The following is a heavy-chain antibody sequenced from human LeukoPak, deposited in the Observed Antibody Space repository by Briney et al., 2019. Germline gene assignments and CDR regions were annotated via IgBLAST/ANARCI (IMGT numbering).Heavy chain of an antibody. Sequence: SVKVSCKTSGGTFTSYTFSWVRQAPGQGLEWMGGIIPIFGTTNYAQQFQGRVTITADESTSTAYMEVSSLKSEDTAAYYCARETTSAIGPFFCWGQGTLVTVSS. J-gene: IGHJ4*02. CDR1: GGTFTSYT. D-gene: IGHD5-18*01. V-gene: IGHV1-69*01. CDR2: IIPIFGTT. CDR3: ARETTSAIGPFFC.